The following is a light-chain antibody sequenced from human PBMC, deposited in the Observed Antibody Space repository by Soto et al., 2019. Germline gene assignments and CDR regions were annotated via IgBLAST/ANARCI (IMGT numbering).Light chain of an antibody. Sequence: QLVLTQPPSVSGAPGQRVTISCTGSSSNIGAGYDVHWYQQLPGTAPKLLIYGNSNRPSGVPDRFSGSKSGTSASLAITGLQAEDEADYYCQSFDSSLTAPILGVGTKLTVL. CDR3: QSFDSSLTAPI. CDR1: SSNIGAGYD. V-gene: IGLV1-40*01. CDR2: GNS. J-gene: IGLJ2*01.